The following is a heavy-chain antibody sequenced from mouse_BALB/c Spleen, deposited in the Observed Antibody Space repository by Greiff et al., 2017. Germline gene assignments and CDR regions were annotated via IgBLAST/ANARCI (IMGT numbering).Heavy chain of an antibody. J-gene: IGHJ3*01. D-gene: IGHD2-4*01. CDR2: ISYSGST. CDR3: ARDDYESFAY. Sequence: ESGPGLVKPSQSLSLTCTVTGYSITSDYAWNWIRQFPGNKLEWMGYISYSGSTSYNPSLKSRISITRDTSKNQFFLQLNSVTTEDTATYYCARDDYESFAYWGQGTLVTVSA. CDR1: GYSITSDYA. V-gene: IGHV3-2*02.